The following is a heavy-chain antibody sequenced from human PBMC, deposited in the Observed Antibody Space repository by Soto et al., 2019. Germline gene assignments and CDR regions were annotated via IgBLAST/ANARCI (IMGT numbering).Heavy chain of an antibody. CDR3: ASGGGDCDYAVDV. J-gene: IGHJ6*02. D-gene: IGHD2-21*02. CDR2: IRHSGST. Sequence: QVQLQQWGAGLLKPSETLSLNCAVYGGSFYWTWIRQPPGKGLEWIGEIRHSGSTNYTPSLKSRVSISIDRSKSQVSLTVYSVTAADTAVYYCASGGGDCDYAVDVWGQGTTVTVSS. V-gene: IGHV4-34*01. CDR1: GGSFY.